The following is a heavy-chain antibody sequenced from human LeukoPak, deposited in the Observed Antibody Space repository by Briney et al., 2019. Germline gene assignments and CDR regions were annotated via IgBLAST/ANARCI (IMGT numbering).Heavy chain of an antibody. J-gene: IGHJ5*02. Sequence: GASVKVSCKASGYTFTSYYMHWVRQAPGQGLEWMGIINPSGGSTSYAQKFQGRVTMTRDMSTSTVYMELSSLRSEDTAVYHCARDNSMENTAWWFDPWGQGTLVIVSS. V-gene: IGHV1-46*01. CDR2: INPSGGST. CDR1: GYTFTSYY. D-gene: IGHD1-1*01. CDR3: ARDNSMENTAWWFDP.